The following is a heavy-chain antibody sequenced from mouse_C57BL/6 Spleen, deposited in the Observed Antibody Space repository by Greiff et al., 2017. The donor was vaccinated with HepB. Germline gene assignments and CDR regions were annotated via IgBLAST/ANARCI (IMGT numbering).Heavy chain of an antibody. J-gene: IGHJ2*01. CDR3: ARWHYYGSSPYYFDY. Sequence: QVQLQQSGPELVKPGASVKISCKASGYAFSSSWMNWVKQRPGKGLEWIGRIYPGDGDTNYNGKFKGKATLTADKSSSTAYMQLSSLTSEDSAVYCCARWHYYGSSPYYFDYWGQGTTLTVSS. D-gene: IGHD1-1*01. CDR2: IYPGDGDT. V-gene: IGHV1-82*01. CDR1: GYAFSSSW.